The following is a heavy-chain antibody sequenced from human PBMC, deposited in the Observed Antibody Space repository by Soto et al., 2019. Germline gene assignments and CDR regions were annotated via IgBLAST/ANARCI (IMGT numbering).Heavy chain of an antibody. Sequence: EVQLVESGGALVRRGESLRLSCAASGITTSTYWMGWFRESPGRGLEWVATIKDDGTEKHYMDSLKGRFIISRDNAINSLYLQMSSLRDEDTAVYFCVTGDHADYWGQGTLVTVSS. CDR3: VTGDHADY. D-gene: IGHD3-10*01. V-gene: IGHV3-7*03. CDR2: IKDDGTEK. CDR1: GITTSTYW. J-gene: IGHJ4*02.